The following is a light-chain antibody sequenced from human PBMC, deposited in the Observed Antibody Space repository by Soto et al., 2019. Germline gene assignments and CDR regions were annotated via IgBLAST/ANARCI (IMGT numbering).Light chain of an antibody. Sequence: EIVLTQSPGTLSLSPGERATLSYRASQSVSSSYLAWYQQKPGQAPRLIIYGASSRANGIPDRFSGSGSGTDFTLTLSRLEPEDSAVYYCHHYGDSLSITFGQGTRLEIK. CDR3: HHYGDSLSIT. V-gene: IGKV3-20*01. CDR2: GAS. CDR1: QSVSSSY. J-gene: IGKJ5*01.